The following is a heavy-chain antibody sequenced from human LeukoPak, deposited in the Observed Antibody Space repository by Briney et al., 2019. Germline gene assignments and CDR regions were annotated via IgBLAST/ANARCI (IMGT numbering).Heavy chain of an antibody. Sequence: GGSLRLSCAASGLTVSSHYMRWVRQAPGKGLEWVSLISSDGTSYYVDSVKGRFTISRDNSKNILYLQMNSLRAEDTAVYYCARGLGGSCGGDCFSSYGMDVWGQGTTVTVSS. V-gene: IGHV3-66*02. D-gene: IGHD2-21*02. CDR1: GLTVSSHY. CDR3: ARGLGGSCGGDCFSSYGMDV. J-gene: IGHJ6*02. CDR2: ISSDGTS.